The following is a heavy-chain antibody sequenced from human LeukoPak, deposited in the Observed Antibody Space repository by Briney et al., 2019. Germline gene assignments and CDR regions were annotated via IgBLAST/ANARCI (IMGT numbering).Heavy chain of an antibody. D-gene: IGHD2-15*01. CDR1: GGSISNYY. V-gene: IGHV4-4*07. J-gene: IGHJ1*01. CDR3: ARMVVAATQRYFQH. Sequence: SETLSLTCTVSGGSISNYYWSWIRQPAGKGLEWIGRIDTSGSPNYNPSLKSRVTISVDTSKNQFSLNLSSVTAADTAVYYCARMVVAATQRYFQHWGQGTLVTVSS. CDR2: IDTSGSP.